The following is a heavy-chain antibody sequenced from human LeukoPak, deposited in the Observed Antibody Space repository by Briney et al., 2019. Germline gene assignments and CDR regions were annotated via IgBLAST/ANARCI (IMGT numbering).Heavy chain of an antibody. CDR2: IYWDDDK. D-gene: IGHD1-7*01. CDR3: AHRPAGKYNWNYNWFDP. V-gene: IGHV2-5*02. Sequence: SGPTLVKPTQTLTLTCTFSGFSLSTRGVGVGWIRQPPGKALEWLSLIYWDDDKRYSPSLKSRLTITKDTSKNQVVLTMTNMDPVDTATYYCAHRPAGKYNWNYNWFDPWGQGTLVTVSS. J-gene: IGHJ5*02. CDR1: GFSLSTRGVG.